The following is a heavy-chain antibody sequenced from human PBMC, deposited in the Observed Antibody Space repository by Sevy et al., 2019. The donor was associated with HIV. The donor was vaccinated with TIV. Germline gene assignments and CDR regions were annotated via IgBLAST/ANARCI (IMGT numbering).Heavy chain of an antibody. CDR3: TRNGGAVDNGFDP. CDR1: GFTFSSYD. J-gene: IGHJ5*02. V-gene: IGHV3-48*03. CDR2: ISSSGSSI. Sequence: GGSLRLSCTASGFTFSSYDMNWVRQAPGKGLEWVSKISSSGSSIYYADSVKGRFTISRDNAKNSLNLQMNSLRAEDTADYYCTRNGGAVDNGFDPWGQGTLVTVSS. D-gene: IGHD2-8*01.